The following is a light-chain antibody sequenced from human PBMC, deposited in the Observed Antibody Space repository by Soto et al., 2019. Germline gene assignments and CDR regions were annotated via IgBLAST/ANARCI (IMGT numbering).Light chain of an antibody. CDR2: RND. J-gene: IGLJ2*01. CDR3: ASWDDSLNGHVL. CDR1: NSNIETNF. V-gene: IGLV1-47*01. Sequence: QSVLTQPPSASGTPGQRVTISCSGSNSNIETNFVYWYQQLPGTAPKLLIYRNDHRPSGVPDRFSGSKSGTSASLAIRGLRSEDEADYYCASWDDSLNGHVLFGGGTKLTVL.